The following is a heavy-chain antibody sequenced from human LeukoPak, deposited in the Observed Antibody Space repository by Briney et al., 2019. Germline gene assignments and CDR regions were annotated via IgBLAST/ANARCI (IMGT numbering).Heavy chain of an antibody. D-gene: IGHD6-13*01. Sequence: PSETLSLTCTVSGGSISSYYWSWIRQPAGKGLEWIGRIYTSGSTNYNPSLKSRVTMSVDTSKNQFSLKLSSVTAADTAVYYCARARLDQQLVRSSPFEDYWGQGTLVTVSS. CDR3: ARARLDQQLVRSSPFEDY. CDR1: GGSISSYY. V-gene: IGHV4-4*07. J-gene: IGHJ4*02. CDR2: IYTSGST.